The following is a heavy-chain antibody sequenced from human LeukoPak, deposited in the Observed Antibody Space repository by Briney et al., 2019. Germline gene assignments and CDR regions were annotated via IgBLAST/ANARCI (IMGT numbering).Heavy chain of an antibody. D-gene: IGHD5-24*01. CDR1: GGSISSSY. V-gene: IGHV4-59*01. J-gene: IGHJ4*02. CDR2: ISYSGST. Sequence: PSETLSLTCTVSGGSISSSYWSWIRRPPGKGLEWVGCISYSGSTNYNPSLKSRVTIPITTSKNQFSLKLTSVTPADPAVYYCARLPEDGYNPFDSWGQGTLVTVSS. CDR3: ARLPEDGYNPFDS.